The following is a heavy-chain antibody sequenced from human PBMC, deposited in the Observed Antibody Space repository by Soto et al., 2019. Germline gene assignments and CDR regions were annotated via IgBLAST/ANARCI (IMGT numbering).Heavy chain of an antibody. CDR3: ARPHIKYAWNDGFDI. Sequence: QVQLVESGGGVVQPGRSLRLSCAASGFTFDDYSMHWVRQAPGKGLEWVALISYDGGTTYYGDSVKGRFTISRDDSKNTLFILMNSLRSEDTSVYYCARPHIKYAWNDGFDIGGQGTMVTVSS. J-gene: IGHJ3*02. CDR1: GFTFDDYS. V-gene: IGHV3-30-3*01. CDR2: ISYDGGTT. D-gene: IGHD1-1*01.